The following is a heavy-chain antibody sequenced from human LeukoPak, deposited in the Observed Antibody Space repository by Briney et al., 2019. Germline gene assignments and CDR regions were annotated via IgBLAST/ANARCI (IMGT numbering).Heavy chain of an antibody. Sequence: GASVKVSCKASGYTFTGYHMHWVRQAPGQGLEWMGIINPSGGSTTYAEKFQGRVTMTRDTSTSPVYMELSSLRSEDTAVYYCARDSLRTAIAMAGGNWFDPWGQGTLVTVSS. D-gene: IGHD6-19*01. V-gene: IGHV1-46*01. CDR3: ARDSLRTAIAMAGGNWFDP. CDR1: GYTFTGYH. J-gene: IGHJ5*02. CDR2: INPSGGST.